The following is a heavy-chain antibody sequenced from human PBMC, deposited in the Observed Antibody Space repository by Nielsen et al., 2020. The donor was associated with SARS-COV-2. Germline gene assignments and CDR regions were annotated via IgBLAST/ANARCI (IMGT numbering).Heavy chain of an antibody. Sequence: ASVTVSCKASGYTFTSYYMHWVRQAPGQGLEWMGIINPSGGSTSYAQKFQGRVTMTRDTSTSTVYMELSSLRSEDTAVYYCASSPMVRGVIGWRAAFDIWGQGTMVTVSS. CDR3: ASSPMVRGVIGWRAAFDI. V-gene: IGHV1-46*01. CDR1: GYTFTSYY. CDR2: INPSGGST. J-gene: IGHJ3*02. D-gene: IGHD3-10*01.